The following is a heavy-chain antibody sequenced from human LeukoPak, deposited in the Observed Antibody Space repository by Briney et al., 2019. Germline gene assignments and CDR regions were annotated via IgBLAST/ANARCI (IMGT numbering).Heavy chain of an antibody. D-gene: IGHD5-24*01. J-gene: IGHJ4*02. CDR3: ARLRRDGYNRAHY. CDR2: IYYSGST. CDR1: GGSISSSSYY. V-gene: IGHV4-39*01. Sequence: PSETLSLTCTVSGGSISSSSYYWGWIRQPPGKGLEWIGSIYYSGSTYYNPSLKSRVTISVDTSKNKFSLKLSSVTAADTAVYYCARLRRDGYNRAHYWGQGTLVTVSS.